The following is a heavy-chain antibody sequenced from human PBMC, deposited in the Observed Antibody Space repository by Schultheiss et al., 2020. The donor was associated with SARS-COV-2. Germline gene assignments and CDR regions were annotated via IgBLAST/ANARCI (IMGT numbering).Heavy chain of an antibody. J-gene: IGHJ4*02. Sequence: SQTLSLTCAVYGGSFRGYYWSWIRQPPGKGLEWIGEINHSGSTNYNPSLKSRVTISVDTSKNQFSLKLSSVTAADTAVYYCARRTYENPFDYWGQGTLVTVSS. V-gene: IGHV4-34*01. CDR2: INHSGST. CDR1: GGSFRGYY. D-gene: IGHD3-16*01. CDR3: ARRTYENPFDY.